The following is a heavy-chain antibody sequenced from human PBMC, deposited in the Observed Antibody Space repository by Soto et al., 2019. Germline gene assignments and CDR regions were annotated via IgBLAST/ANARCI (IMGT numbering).Heavy chain of an antibody. D-gene: IGHD3-22*01. Sequence: EVQLVESGGGLVQPGGSLRLSCAASGFTFSSYSMNWVRQAPGKGLEWVSYISSSSSTIYYADSVKGRFTISRDNAKNSLDLQMNSLIDEDTAVYYCARGDTMIVVDYWYFDLWCRVTLVTVSS. CDR1: GFTFSSYS. CDR3: ARGDTMIVVDYWYFDL. J-gene: IGHJ2*01. V-gene: IGHV3-48*02. CDR2: ISSSSSTI.